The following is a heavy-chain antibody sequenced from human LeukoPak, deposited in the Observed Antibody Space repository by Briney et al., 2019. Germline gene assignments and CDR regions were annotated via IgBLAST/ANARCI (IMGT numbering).Heavy chain of an antibody. Sequence: GGSLRLSCAASGFTFSSYAMSLVRQAPGKGLERVSAISGSGGSTYYADSVKGRFTISRANSKNTLDLQMNSLRAEDTAVYYCAKWDGSSGYYFFDYWGQGTLVTVSS. CDR3: AKWDGSSGYYFFDY. V-gene: IGHV3-23*01. CDR2: ISGSGGST. CDR1: GFTFSSYA. D-gene: IGHD3-22*01. J-gene: IGHJ4*02.